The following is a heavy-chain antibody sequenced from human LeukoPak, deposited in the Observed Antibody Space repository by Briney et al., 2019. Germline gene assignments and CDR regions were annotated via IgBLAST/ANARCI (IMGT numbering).Heavy chain of an antibody. V-gene: IGHV3-30*02. CDR1: GFTFSSYG. CDR3: ARDLRYSSGRDFDY. J-gene: IGHJ4*02. Sequence: GGSLRLSCAASGFTFSSYGFHWVRQAPGKGLEWVAFIRYDGSYKYYADSVKGRFTISRDNSKNTLYLQMNSLRAEDTAVYYCARDLRYSSGRDFDYWGQGTLVTVSS. D-gene: IGHD6-19*01. CDR2: IRYDGSYK.